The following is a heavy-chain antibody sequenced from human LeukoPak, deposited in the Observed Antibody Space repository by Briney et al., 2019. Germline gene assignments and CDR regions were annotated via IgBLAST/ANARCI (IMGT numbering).Heavy chain of an antibody. CDR3: AKDQLPYYGSGAGDY. Sequence: GGSLRLSCAASGFTFSSYAMSWVRQAPGKGLEWVSAISGSGGSTYYADSVKGRFTISRDNSKNTLYPQMNSLKAEDTAVYYCAKDQLPYYGSGAGDYWGQGTLVTVSS. CDR2: ISGSGGST. J-gene: IGHJ4*02. D-gene: IGHD3-10*01. V-gene: IGHV3-23*01. CDR1: GFTFSSYA.